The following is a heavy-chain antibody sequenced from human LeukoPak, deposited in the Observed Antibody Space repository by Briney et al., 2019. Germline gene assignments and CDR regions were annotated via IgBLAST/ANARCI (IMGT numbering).Heavy chain of an antibody. D-gene: IGHD1-26*01. J-gene: IGHJ2*01. CDR3: AKGRTVGASYWYFDL. Sequence: SGGSLRLSCTASGVTLSSYPMSWARQAPGKGLEWVSGISSSGSGGNTYYADAVKGRFTISRDSSKNTLFLHMNTLRAEDTAIYYCAKGRTVGASYWYFDLWGRGTLVTVSS. CDR2: ISSSGSGGNT. CDR1: GVTLSSYP. V-gene: IGHV3-23*01.